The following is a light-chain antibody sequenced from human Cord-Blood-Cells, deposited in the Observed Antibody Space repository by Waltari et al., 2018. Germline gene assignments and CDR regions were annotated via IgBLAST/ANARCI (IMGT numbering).Light chain of an antibody. CDR1: SSTVGGFNY. CDR3: SSYAGSNNFV. V-gene: IGLV2-8*01. CDR2: EVS. Sequence: QSALPQPPSASGSPGQSVTISCTGTSSTVGGFNYFSWYQQHPGKAPKLMIYEVSKRPSGVPDRFSGSKSGNTASLTVSGLQAEDEADYYCSSYAGSNNFVFGTGTKVTVL. J-gene: IGLJ1*01.